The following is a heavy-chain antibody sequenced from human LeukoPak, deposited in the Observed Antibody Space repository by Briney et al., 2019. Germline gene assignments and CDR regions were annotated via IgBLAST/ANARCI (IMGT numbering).Heavy chain of an antibody. J-gene: IGHJ4*02. Sequence: GGSLRPSCAASGFTFSSYGMHWVRQAPGKGLEWVSSISSGNSYIYYADSEKDRFTISRDNAKNSLSLQMNSLRVEGTAVYYCARDPVGGTFVDYFDYWGQGTLVTVSS. D-gene: IGHD1-26*01. CDR1: GFTFSSYG. CDR3: ARDPVGGTFVDYFDY. V-gene: IGHV3-21*01. CDR2: ISSGNSYI.